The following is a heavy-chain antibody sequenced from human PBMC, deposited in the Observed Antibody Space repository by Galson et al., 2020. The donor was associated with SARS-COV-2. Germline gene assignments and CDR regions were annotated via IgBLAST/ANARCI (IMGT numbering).Heavy chain of an antibody. D-gene: IGHD3-10*01. V-gene: IGHV1-18*01. CDR2: ISAYKGGT. J-gene: IGHJ4*02. CDR1: GYTFSNYG. CDR3: ARWGPMYLWCDY. Sequence: ASVKVSCRSSGYTFSNYGFNWMRQAPGQELEWMGWISAYKGGTYYAQKFQGRLTMTTDTSSSTAYMELTSLTSDDTAIYYCARWGPMYLWCDYWGPGTVVAVSS.